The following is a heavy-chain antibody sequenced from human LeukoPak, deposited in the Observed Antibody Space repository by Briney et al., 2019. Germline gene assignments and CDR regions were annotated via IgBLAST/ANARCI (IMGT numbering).Heavy chain of an antibody. D-gene: IGHD5-18*01. J-gene: IGHJ4*02. CDR2: MSYDGSNK. Sequence: GGSLRLSCAASGFTFSSYAMHWVRQAPGKGLEWVAVMSYDGSNKYYADSVKGRFTISRDNSKNTLYLQMNSLRAEDTAVYYCARASGSNVDTAMAYGSVFDYWGQGTLVTVSS. CDR3: ARASGSNVDTAMAYGSVFDY. V-gene: IGHV3-30-3*01. CDR1: GFTFSSYA.